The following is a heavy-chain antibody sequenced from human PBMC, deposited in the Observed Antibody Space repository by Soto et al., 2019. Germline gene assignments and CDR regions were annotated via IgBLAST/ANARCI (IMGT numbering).Heavy chain of an antibody. J-gene: IGHJ4*02. V-gene: IGHV3-23*01. D-gene: IGHD1-26*01. Sequence: EVQLLESGGALVPPGGSLRLSCAASGFTFSNYAMSWVRQAPGKGLEWVSGISSSEGITKYADSVKGRFTISRDNSNNMLYLQMNSLRADDTAFYYCAKVPRELVRTHYCRYWGQGTLVTVSS. CDR1: GFTFSNYA. CDR3: AKVPRELVRTHYCRY. CDR2: ISSSEGIT.